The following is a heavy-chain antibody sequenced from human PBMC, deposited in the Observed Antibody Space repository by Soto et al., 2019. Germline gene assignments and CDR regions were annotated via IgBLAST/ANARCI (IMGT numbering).Heavy chain of an antibody. J-gene: IGHJ5*01. CDR2: IYKSATT. CDR1: GDSISYLDYF. CDR3: ARGRYCLTGRCFPNWFDS. D-gene: IGHD7-27*01. V-gene: IGHV4-30-4*01. Sequence: SETLSLTCSVSGDSISYLDYFWAWIRQPPGQALEYIGYIYKSATTYYNPSFESRVAISVDTSKSQFSLNVTSVTAADTAVYFCARGRYCLTGRCFPNWFDSWGQGALVTVSS.